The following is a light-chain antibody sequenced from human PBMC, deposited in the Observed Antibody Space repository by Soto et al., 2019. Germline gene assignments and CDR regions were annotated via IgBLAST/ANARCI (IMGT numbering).Light chain of an antibody. CDR3: QQRSNWPPWYT. CDR1: QSVGSY. J-gene: IGKJ2*01. V-gene: IGKV3-11*01. Sequence: TVLTQSPATLSWSPGERATLSCRASQSVGSYLAWYQQKPGQPPRLLIYDASNRATGIPARFSGSGSGTDVTLTISSLEPEDFAIYYCQQRSNWPPWYTFGQGTKLEIK. CDR2: DAS.